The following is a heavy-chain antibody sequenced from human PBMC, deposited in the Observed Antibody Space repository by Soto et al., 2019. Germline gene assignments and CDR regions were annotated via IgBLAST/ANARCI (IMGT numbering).Heavy chain of an antibody. CDR2: IRPNGGST. CDR1: GYTFTAYY. CDR3: ARGSVASAAEPTGMDV. J-gene: IGHJ6*02. Sequence: QVQLVQSGAEVKKPGASVKVSCKASGYTFTAYYIHWVRQAPGQEFEWMGWIRPNGGSTDFAREFQGRFTMTWDTSISTAYMDLSSLRSDDTAVYYCARGSVASAAEPTGMDVWGQGTTVTDSS. D-gene: IGHD6-13*01. V-gene: IGHV1-2*02.